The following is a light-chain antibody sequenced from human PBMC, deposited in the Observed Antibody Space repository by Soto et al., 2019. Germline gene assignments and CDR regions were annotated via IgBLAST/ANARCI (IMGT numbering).Light chain of an antibody. CDR2: LGS. CDR1: QILLHTNGYNY. J-gene: IGKJ1*01. V-gene: IGKV2-28*01. Sequence: TPGETSSISCMSIQILLHTNGYNYLDWYLQKPGQSPQLLIYLGSNRASWVPDSFSASEPGSHFTLKIRRVEAEELVVYSCMQPLQWSTLAQGTKVDIK. CDR3: MQPLQWST.